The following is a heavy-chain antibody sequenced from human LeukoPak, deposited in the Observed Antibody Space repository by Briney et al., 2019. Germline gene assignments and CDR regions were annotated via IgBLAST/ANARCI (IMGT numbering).Heavy chain of an antibody. V-gene: IGHV1-18*01. J-gene: IGHJ4*02. Sequence: ASVKVSCKASGYTFTSYGISWVRQAPGQGLEWMGWISAYNGNTNYAQKLQGRVTMTTDTSTSTAYMELRSLRSDDTAVYYCARDCQARGGSGSYYSRSAGCLDYWGQGTLVTVSS. D-gene: IGHD3-10*01. CDR3: ARDCQARGGSGSYYSRSAGCLDY. CDR1: GYTFTSYG. CDR2: ISAYNGNT.